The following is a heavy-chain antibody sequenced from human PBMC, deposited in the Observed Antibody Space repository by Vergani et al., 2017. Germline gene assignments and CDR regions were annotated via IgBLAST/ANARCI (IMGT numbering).Heavy chain of an antibody. Sequence: QVQLVESAGGVVQPGGSLRLSCVASGFTFSSHGMHWVRQAPGKELEWVAVIWYDGSNKYYGDSVKGRFTISRDNSKNTLYLQMNSLRVEDTAVYYCARWGNEKRLDSWGQGTLVTVSS. CDR3: ARWGNEKRLDS. CDR1: GFTFSSHG. D-gene: IGHD1-1*01. CDR2: IWYDGSNK. V-gene: IGHV3-33*01. J-gene: IGHJ5*01.